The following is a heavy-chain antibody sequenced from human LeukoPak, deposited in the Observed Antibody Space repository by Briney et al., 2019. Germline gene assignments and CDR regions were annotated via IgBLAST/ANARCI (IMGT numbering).Heavy chain of an antibody. CDR2: IYYSGST. CDR1: GGSISSYY. V-gene: IGHV4-59*08. D-gene: IGHD2-15*01. J-gene: IGHJ4*02. Sequence: KPSETLSLTCTVSGGSISSYYWSWIRQPPGKGLEWIGYIYYSGSTNYNPSLKSRVTISVDTSKNQFSLKLSSVTAADTAVYYCARGDVVVAFFDYWGQGTLVTVSS. CDR3: ARGDVVVAFFDY.